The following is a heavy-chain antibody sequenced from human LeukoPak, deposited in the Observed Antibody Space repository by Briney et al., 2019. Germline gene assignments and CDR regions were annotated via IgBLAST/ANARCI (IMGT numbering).Heavy chain of an antibody. V-gene: IGHV1-69*04. D-gene: IGHD3-22*01. CDR1: GRTFSSYA. CDR3: ARAPDYYDSSGSHAGIDY. CDR2: IIPILGIA. J-gene: IGHJ4*02. Sequence: SVKVSCKASGRTFSSYAISWVRQAPGPGLEWMGRIIPILGIANYAQKFQCRVTITADKSTSTAYMELRRLRSEDTAVYYCARAPDYYDSSGSHAGIDYWGQGTLVTVSS.